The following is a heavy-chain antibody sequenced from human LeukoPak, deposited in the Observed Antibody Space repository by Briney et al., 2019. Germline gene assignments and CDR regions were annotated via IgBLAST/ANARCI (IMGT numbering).Heavy chain of an antibody. CDR3: ARGPPRGYSGYGRGMDV. CDR2: INHSGST. J-gene: IGHJ6*02. CDR1: GGSFSGYY. D-gene: IGHD5-12*01. V-gene: IGHV4-34*01. Sequence: SETLSLTCAVYGGSFSGYYWSWIRQLPGKGLEWIGEINHSGSTNYNPSLKSRVTISVDTSKNQFSLKLSSVTAADTAVYYCARGPPRGYSGYGRGMDVWGQGTTVTVSS.